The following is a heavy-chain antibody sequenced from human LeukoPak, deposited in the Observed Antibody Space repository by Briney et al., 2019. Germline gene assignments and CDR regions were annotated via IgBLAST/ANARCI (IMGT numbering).Heavy chain of an antibody. CDR1: GGSFSGYY. Sequence: SETLSLTCAVYGGSFSGYYWSWIRQPPGKWLEWIGEINHSGSTNYNPSLKSRVTIYVDTSKNQFSLNLSSVTAADTAVYYCARQLATRGEWAFDNWGQGTLVTVSS. CDR2: INHSGST. D-gene: IGHD3-3*02. J-gene: IGHJ4*02. V-gene: IGHV4-34*01. CDR3: ARQLATRGEWAFDN.